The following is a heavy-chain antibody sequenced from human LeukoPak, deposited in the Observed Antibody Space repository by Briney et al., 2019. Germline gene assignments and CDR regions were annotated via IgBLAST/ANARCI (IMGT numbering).Heavy chain of an antibody. CDR2: VNHSGST. D-gene: IGHD2-2*01. J-gene: IGHJ5*02. V-gene: IGHV4-34*01. Sequence: SETLSLTCAVYGGSFSGYYWSWIRQPPGKGLEWIGEVNHSGSTNYNPSLKSRVTISVDTSKNQFSLKLSSVTAADTAVYYCARGVSPSSTSFGGFDPWGQGTLVTVSS. CDR3: ARGVSPSSTSFGGFDP. CDR1: GGSFSGYY.